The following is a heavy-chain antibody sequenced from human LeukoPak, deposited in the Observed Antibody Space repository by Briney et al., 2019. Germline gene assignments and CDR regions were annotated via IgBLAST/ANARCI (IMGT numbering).Heavy chain of an antibody. V-gene: IGHV4-39*07. CDR2: IYYSGST. Sequence: SETLSLTCTVSGGSISSSSYYWGWIRQPPGKGLEWIGSIYYSGSTYYNPSLKSRVTISVDTSKNQFSLKLSSVTAADTAVYYCARGSGSYLSPHFGYWGQGTLVTVSS. CDR3: ARGSGSYLSPHFGY. CDR1: GGSISSSSYY. D-gene: IGHD1-26*01. J-gene: IGHJ4*02.